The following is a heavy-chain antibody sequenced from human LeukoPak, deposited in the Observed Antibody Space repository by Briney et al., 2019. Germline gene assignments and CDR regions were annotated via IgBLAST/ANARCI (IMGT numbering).Heavy chain of an antibody. CDR2: IKSKTDGGTT. V-gene: IGHV3-15*05. Sequence: GGSLRLSCAASGFSVRSDYMNWVRQAPGKGLEWVGRIKSKTDGGTTDYAAPVKGRFTISRDDSKNTLYLQMNSLKTEDTAVYYCTRREIPDYWGQGTLVTVSS. CDR3: TRREIPDY. J-gene: IGHJ4*02. CDR1: GFSVRSDY. D-gene: IGHD1-26*01.